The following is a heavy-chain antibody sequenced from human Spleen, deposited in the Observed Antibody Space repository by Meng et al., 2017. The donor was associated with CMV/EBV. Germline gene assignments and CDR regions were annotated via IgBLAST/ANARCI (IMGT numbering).Heavy chain of an antibody. CDR3: ARDSYYDFWSGYYEGADY. Sequence: GGSLRLSCAASGFTFSTFRMNWVRQAPGKGLECVSYISSSGTTIYYADSVKGRFTISRDNTKNRLYLQMNSLRGEDTAVYYCARDSYYDFWSGYYEGADYWGQGTLVTVSS. J-gene: IGHJ4*02. V-gene: IGHV3-48*04. CDR2: ISSSGTTI. D-gene: IGHD3-3*01. CDR1: GFTFSTFR.